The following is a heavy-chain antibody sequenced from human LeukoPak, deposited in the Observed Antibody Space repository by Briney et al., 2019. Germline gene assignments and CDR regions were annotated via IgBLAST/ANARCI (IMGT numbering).Heavy chain of an antibody. D-gene: IGHD3-10*01. CDR1: GFTFSSYA. Sequence: GGSLRLSCAASGFTFSSYAMSWVRQAPGKGLEWVSAISGSGGSTYYADSVKGRFTISRDNSKNTLYLQMNSLRAEDTAVCYCAKGEITMVRGVTETPIDYWGQGTLVTVSS. CDR2: ISGSGGST. V-gene: IGHV3-23*01. J-gene: IGHJ4*02. CDR3: AKGEITMVRGVTETPIDY.